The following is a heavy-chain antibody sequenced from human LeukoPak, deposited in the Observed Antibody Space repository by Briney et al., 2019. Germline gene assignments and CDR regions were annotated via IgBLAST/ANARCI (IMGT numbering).Heavy chain of an antibody. CDR1: GGSISSYY. V-gene: IGHV4-59*01. J-gene: IGHJ6*03. D-gene: IGHD1-26*01. Sequence: SETLSLTCTVSGGSISSYYWSWIRQPPGKGLEWIGYIYYSGSTNYNPSLKSRVTISVDTSKNQFSLKLSSVTAADTAVYYCARTSWELPYYYYYMDVWGKGTTVTISS. CDR2: IYYSGST. CDR3: ARTSWELPYYYYYMDV.